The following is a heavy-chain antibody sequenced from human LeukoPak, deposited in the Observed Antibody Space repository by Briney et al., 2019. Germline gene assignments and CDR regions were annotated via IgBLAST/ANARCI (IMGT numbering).Heavy chain of an antibody. CDR2: IYYSGST. J-gene: IGHJ1*01. V-gene: IGHV4-59*08. Sequence: SETLSLTCTVTGGSISSYYWSWIRQPPGKGLEWIGYIYYSGSTNYNPSLKSRVTISVDTSKNQFSLKLSSVTAADTAVYYCARGVSYYDSSGYYNEYFQHWGQGTLVTVSS. D-gene: IGHD3-22*01. CDR1: GGSISSYY. CDR3: ARGVSYYDSSGYYNEYFQH.